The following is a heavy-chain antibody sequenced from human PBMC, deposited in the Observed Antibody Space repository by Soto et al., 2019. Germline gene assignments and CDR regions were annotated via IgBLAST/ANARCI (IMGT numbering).Heavy chain of an antibody. Sequence: QVRLVQSEAEVKKAGSSVKVSCKASRGTFISDAVTWVRQAPGQGLEWMGGVIPMFPKANYAQKFQGRATITADKSTSTVYMELHSLKSEDTALYYCARCHSDSSGPGYLDSWGQGTLVTVTS. J-gene: IGHJ4*02. CDR2: VIPMFPKA. CDR3: ARCHSDSSGPGYLDS. D-gene: IGHD3-22*01. CDR1: RGTFISDA. V-gene: IGHV1-69*06.